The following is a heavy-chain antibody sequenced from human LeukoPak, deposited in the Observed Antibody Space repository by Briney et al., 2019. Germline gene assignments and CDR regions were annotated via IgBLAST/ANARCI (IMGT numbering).Heavy chain of an antibody. D-gene: IGHD1-26*01. Sequence: PGGSLRLSCAASGFTFSSYWMSWVRQAPGKGLEWVANIKKDGSEKYYVDSVKGRFTISRDNAKNSLYLQMNSLRAEDTAVYYCAKDLHEWESCFDYWGQGTLVTVSS. J-gene: IGHJ4*02. V-gene: IGHV3-7*03. CDR1: GFTFSSYW. CDR3: AKDLHEWESCFDY. CDR2: IKKDGSEK.